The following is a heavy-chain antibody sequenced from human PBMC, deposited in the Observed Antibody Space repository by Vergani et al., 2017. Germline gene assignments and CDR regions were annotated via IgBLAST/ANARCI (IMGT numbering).Heavy chain of an antibody. CDR2: VSGSSATP. CDR3: TKGSRGYTGYFFDY. V-gene: IGHV3-23*01. Sequence: EVQLLESGGGLAQPGGSLRLSCAASGFTFSSYAMSWVRQAPGKGLEWVSSVSGSSATPYYADSVKGRFIISRDNSKKTLHLQMNSLRADDTAVYYCTKGSRGYTGYFFDYWGQGTLATVSS. CDR1: GFTFSSYA. D-gene: IGHD5-12*01. J-gene: IGHJ4*02.